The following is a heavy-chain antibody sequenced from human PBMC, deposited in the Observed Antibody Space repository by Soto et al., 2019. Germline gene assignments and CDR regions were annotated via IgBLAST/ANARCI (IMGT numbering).Heavy chain of an antibody. CDR2: MNSDGSTT. D-gene: IGHD1-1*01. CDR1: GFTFSTYW. V-gene: IGHV3-74*01. J-gene: IGHJ6*02. CDR3: VRDGYPAWVYGVDV. Sequence: EVQLVESGGGLDQRGGSLRLSCAASGFTFSTYWMHWVRQAPGKGLVWVSRMNSDGSTTNYADSVKGRFTISRDNARNTLYLQMNSLRAEDTAVYYCVRDGYPAWVYGVDVWGQGTTVTVSS.